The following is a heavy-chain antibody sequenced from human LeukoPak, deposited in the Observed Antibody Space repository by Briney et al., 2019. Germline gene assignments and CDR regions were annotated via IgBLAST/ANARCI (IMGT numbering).Heavy chain of an antibody. CDR1: GFTFSSYA. J-gene: IGHJ4*02. Sequence: KSGGSLRLSCAASGFTFSSYAMNWVRQAPGKGPEWVSVISGGGGSTFYADSVKGRFTISRDNSKNTLYLQMNSLRGEDTAIYYCASGGPSPYPYYFHYWGQGTLVTVSS. D-gene: IGHD4-23*01. V-gene: IGHV3-23*01. CDR3: ASGGPSPYPYYFHY. CDR2: ISGGGGST.